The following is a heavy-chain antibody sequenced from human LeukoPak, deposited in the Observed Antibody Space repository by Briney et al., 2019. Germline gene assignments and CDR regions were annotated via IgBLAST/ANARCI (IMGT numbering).Heavy chain of an antibody. CDR1: GYTFTGYY. D-gene: IGHD3-22*01. Sequence: ASVKVSCKASGYTFTGYYMHWVRQAPGQGLEWMGWINPNSGGTNYAQKFQGWVTMTRDTSISTAYMELSRLRSDDTAVYYCASGYYYDSSGYSAEFDYWGQGTLVTVSS. CDR3: ASGYYYDSSGYSAEFDY. CDR2: INPNSGGT. V-gene: IGHV1-2*04. J-gene: IGHJ4*02.